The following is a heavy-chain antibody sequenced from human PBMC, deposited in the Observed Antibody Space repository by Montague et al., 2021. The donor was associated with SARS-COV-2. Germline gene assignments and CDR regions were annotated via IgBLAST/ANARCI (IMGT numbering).Heavy chain of an antibody. V-gene: IGHV6-1*01. D-gene: IGHD6-13*01. CDR3: GRVFAPAGTSDF. Sequence: CAISGDSVSTNTTTWNWVRQSPSGDLEWLGRTYFRSKWYNDYAVSLKSRITVNPDTSKNQFSLQLKSVTPKDTAIYSCGRVFAPAGTSDFWGQGTLVTVSS. CDR1: GDSVSTNTTT. CDR2: TYFRSKWYN. J-gene: IGHJ4*02.